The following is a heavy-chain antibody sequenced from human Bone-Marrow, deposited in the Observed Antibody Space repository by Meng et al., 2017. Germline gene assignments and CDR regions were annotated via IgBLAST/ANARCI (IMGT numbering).Heavy chain of an antibody. Sequence: LQQGAPGLLNAYETSSLSCVVSGGSFSYYYWSWIRQPPGKGLEWIGEINHSGSTNYNPSLESRATISVDTSQNNLSLKLSSVTAADSAVYYCARGPTTMAHDFDYWGQGTLVTVSS. CDR1: GGSFSYYY. CDR2: INHSGST. J-gene: IGHJ4*02. V-gene: IGHV4-34*01. D-gene: IGHD4-11*01. CDR3: ARGPTTMAHDFDY.